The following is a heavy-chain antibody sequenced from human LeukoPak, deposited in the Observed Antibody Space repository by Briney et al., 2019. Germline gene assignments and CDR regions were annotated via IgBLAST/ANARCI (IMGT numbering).Heavy chain of an antibody. CDR1: GDSVSSKNGA. D-gene: IGHD6-19*01. V-gene: IGHV6-1*01. J-gene: IGHJ4*02. CDR3: ARDEGASGWYTFDY. Sequence: SQTLSLTCAISGDSVSSKNGAWNWIRQSPSRGLEWLGRTYYRSKWYNDYAVLMQGRVSINPDTSKNQFSLQLNSVTPEDTAVYYCARDEGASGWYTFDYWGQGTQVTVSS. CDR2: TYYRSKWYN.